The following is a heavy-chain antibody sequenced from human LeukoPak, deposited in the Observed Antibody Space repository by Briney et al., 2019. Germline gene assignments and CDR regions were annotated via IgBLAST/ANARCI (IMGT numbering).Heavy chain of an antibody. CDR1: GFTFSSYG. J-gene: IGHJ3*02. D-gene: IGHD6-13*01. CDR2: ISYDGSNK. Sequence: PGGSLRLSCAASGFTFSSYGMHWVRQAPGKGLEWVAVISYDGSNKYYADSVKGRFTIHRDNSKNTLFLQMNSLRDEDTAVYYCAKDLAAAGQGGNAFDIWGQGTMVTVSS. CDR3: AKDLAAAGQGGNAFDI. V-gene: IGHV3-30*18.